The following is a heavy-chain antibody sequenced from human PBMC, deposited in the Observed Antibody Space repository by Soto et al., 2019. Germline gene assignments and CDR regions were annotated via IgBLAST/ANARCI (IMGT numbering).Heavy chain of an antibody. Sequence: QVQLQESGPGLVKPSETLSLTCTVSSGSISSYYWSWIRQPPGKGLEWIGYIYYSGSTNYNPSLKSRVAISVATSKDQFSLNLRSVTAADTAVYYCATGARDGRIDNWGQGSLVTVSS. CDR3: ATGARDGRIDN. D-gene: IGHD6-6*01. CDR2: IYYSGST. CDR1: SGSISSYY. V-gene: IGHV4-59*01. J-gene: IGHJ4*02.